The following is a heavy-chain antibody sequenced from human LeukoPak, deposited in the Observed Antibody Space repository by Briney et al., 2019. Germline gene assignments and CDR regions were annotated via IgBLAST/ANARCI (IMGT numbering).Heavy chain of an antibody. V-gene: IGHV3-15*01. CDR1: GFTFTNAW. CDR3: ATDLGLTMIRGVIVH. CDR2: IKSKGDGETT. J-gene: IGHJ4*02. Sequence: GGSLRLSCAASGFTFTNAWMTWVRQAPGKGLEWVGRIKSKGDGETTDYAAPVKGRFTMSRDDSKATLYLQMNSLKAEDTAVHYCATDLGLTMIRGVIVHWGQGALVTVSS. D-gene: IGHD3-10*01.